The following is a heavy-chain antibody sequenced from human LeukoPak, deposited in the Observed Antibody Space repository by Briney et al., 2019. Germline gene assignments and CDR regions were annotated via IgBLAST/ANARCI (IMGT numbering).Heavy chain of an antibody. CDR3: AREPNYYESPDY. CDR1: GGSFSGYY. Sequence: SETLSLTCAVYGGSFSGYYWSWIRQPPGKGLEWIGYIYYSGSTYYNPSLKSRVTISVDTSKNQFSLKLSSVTAADTAVYYCAREPNYYESPDYWGQGTLVTVSS. D-gene: IGHD3-22*01. J-gene: IGHJ4*02. V-gene: IGHV4-34*09. CDR2: IYYSGST.